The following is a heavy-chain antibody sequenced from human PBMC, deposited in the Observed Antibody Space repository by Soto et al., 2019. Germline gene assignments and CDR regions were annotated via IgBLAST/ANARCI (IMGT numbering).Heavy chain of an antibody. Sequence: EVQLLESGGGFVQPGGSLRLSCAASAFTFSSYAMTWVRQAPGKGLEWVASISGDGYTIYYADSVRGRFTISRDNSNNTLYLEMNSLRAEDTAVYYGAKDGTYSRSWPYYFDYWGQGDLVTVSS. CDR1: AFTFSSYA. CDR3: AKDGTYSRSWPYYFDY. CDR2: ISGDGYTI. J-gene: IGHJ4*02. D-gene: IGHD6-13*01. V-gene: IGHV3-23*01.